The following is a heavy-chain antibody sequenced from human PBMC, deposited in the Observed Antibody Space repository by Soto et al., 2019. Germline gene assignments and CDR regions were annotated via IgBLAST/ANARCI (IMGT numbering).Heavy chain of an antibody. J-gene: IGHJ5*02. D-gene: IGHD3-10*01. Sequence: SETLSLTCAVYGGSFSGYYWSWIRQPPGKGLEWIGEINHSGSTNYNPSLKSRVTISVDTSKNQFSLKLSSVTAADTAVYYCARGHRLLWFGELSNWFDPWGQGTLVTVSS. V-gene: IGHV4-34*01. CDR1: GGSFSGYY. CDR3: ARGHRLLWFGELSNWFDP. CDR2: INHSGST.